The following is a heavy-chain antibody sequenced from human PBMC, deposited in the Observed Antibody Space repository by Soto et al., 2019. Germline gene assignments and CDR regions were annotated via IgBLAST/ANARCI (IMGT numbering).Heavy chain of an antibody. D-gene: IGHD6-19*01. CDR2: ISGSGGST. Sequence: GGSLRLSCAASGFTFSSYAMSWVRQAPGKGLEWVSAISGSGGSTYYADSVKGRFTISRDNSKNTLYLQMNSLRAEDTAVYYCAKDQGGPKQWLVQVPTEYFQHWGQGTLVTVSS. CDR1: GFTFSSYA. CDR3: AKDQGGPKQWLVQVPTEYFQH. V-gene: IGHV3-23*01. J-gene: IGHJ1*01.